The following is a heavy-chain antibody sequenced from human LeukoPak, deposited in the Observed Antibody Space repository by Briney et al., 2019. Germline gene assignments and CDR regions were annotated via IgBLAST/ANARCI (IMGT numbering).Heavy chain of an antibody. CDR3: AKERYSGTYSAFDI. D-gene: IGHD1-26*01. Sequence: SETLSLTCTVSGGSISSYYWSWIRQPAGKGLEWIGRIYTSGSTNYNPSLKSRVTVSVDTSKNQFSLQLISVTAAGTAMYYCAKERYSGTYSAFDIWGQGTMVTVSS. J-gene: IGHJ3*02. V-gene: IGHV4-4*07. CDR2: IYTSGST. CDR1: GGSISSYY.